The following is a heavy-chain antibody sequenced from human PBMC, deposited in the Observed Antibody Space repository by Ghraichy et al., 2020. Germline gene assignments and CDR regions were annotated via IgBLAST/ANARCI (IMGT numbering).Heavy chain of an antibody. D-gene: IGHD6-13*01. CDR2: MNPNSGNT. J-gene: IGHJ4*02. CDR1: GYTFTSYN. V-gene: IGHV1-8*01. CDR3: ARSIVAAGNIDY. Sequence: ASVKVSCKASGYTFTSYNINWVRQATGQGLEWMGWMNPNSGNTGYAQKFQGRVTMTRNTSISTAYMELSSLRSEDTAVFYCARSIVAAGNIDYWGQGTLVTVSS.